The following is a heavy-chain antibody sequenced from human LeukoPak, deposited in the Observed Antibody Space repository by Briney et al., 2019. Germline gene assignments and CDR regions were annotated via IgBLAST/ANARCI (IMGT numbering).Heavy chain of an antibody. J-gene: IGHJ6*02. Sequence: VGALRLSCAASGFTFSSYEMNWVRQAPGKRLEWVSYISSSVSTIYYADSVNGRFTISRDKVKNSLYLQMNSLRAEDTAVYYCARYELIVGATTSYYYGMDVWGQGTTVTVSS. V-gene: IGHV3-48*03. CDR2: ISSSVSTI. D-gene: IGHD1-26*01. CDR1: GFTFSSYE. CDR3: ARYELIVGATTSYYYGMDV.